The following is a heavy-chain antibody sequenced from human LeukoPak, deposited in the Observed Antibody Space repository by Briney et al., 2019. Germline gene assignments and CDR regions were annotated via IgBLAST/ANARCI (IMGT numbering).Heavy chain of an antibody. V-gene: IGHV3-11*01. CDR1: GLTFIDYP. Sequence: GGPLKLSWAPSGLTFIDYPISWIRQPPGKGLEWLSYITGSGTTTYYADSMMGRFTISRDNAKNSLYLQMNSLRAEDTAVYCCAMGLSAAILGGFDYWGQGTLVTVSS. D-gene: IGHD2-2*01. CDR3: AMGLSAAILGGFDY. CDR2: ITGSGTTT. J-gene: IGHJ4*02.